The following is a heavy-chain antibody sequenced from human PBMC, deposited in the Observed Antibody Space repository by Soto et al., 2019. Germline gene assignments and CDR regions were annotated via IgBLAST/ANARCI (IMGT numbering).Heavy chain of an antibody. CDR1: GYTFTGYY. V-gene: IGHV1-2*04. CDR3: ARGSSSSPYYYYGMDV. J-gene: IGHJ6*02. Sequence: GASGKVCCEASGYTFTGYYMHWVLQAPGQGLEWMGWINPNSGGTNYAQKFQGWVTMTRDTSISTAYMELSRLRSDDTAVYYCARGSSSSPYYYYGMDVWGQGTTVTAP. D-gene: IGHD6-6*01. CDR2: INPNSGGT.